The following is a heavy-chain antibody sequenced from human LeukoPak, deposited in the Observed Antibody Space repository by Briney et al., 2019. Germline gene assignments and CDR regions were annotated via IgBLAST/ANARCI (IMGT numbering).Heavy chain of an antibody. CDR3: ARHGSGWTRGGIEY. CDR1: GYTFTSYW. D-gene: IGHD6-19*01. Sequence: GESLKISCKGSGYTFTSYWIGWVRQMPGKGLEWMGIIFPGDSDIRYSPSFQGQVTISVDKSISTAYLQWSSLKASDTAIYYCARHGSGWTRGGIEYWGQGTLVTISS. J-gene: IGHJ4*02. CDR2: IFPGDSDI. V-gene: IGHV5-51*01.